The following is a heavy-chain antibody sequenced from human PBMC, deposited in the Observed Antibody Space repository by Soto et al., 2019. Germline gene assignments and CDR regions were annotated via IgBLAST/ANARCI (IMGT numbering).Heavy chain of an antibody. D-gene: IGHD5-18*01. Sequence: QLQLQESGPGLVKPSETLSLTCTVSGGSISSSSYYWGWIRQPPGKGLEWIGSIYYSGSTYYNPSLKSRVTISVDTSKNQFSLKLSSVTAADTAVYYCSQLRLGYYFDYWGQGTLVTVSS. CDR1: GGSISSSSYY. V-gene: IGHV4-39*01. CDR2: IYYSGST. CDR3: SQLRLGYYFDY. J-gene: IGHJ4*02.